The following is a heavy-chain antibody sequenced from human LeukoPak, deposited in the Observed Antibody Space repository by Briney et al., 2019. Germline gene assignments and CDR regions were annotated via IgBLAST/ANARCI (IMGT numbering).Heavy chain of an antibody. Sequence: PSGTLSLTCAVSGGSSSDWWSWVRQPPGKGLEWIAEISHSGITNYNPSLKSRVTISVDKSKNQLSLNLSSVTAADTAIYYCARNFDSWGQGTLVTVSS. CDR3: ARNFDS. J-gene: IGHJ4*02. CDR1: GGSSSDW. V-gene: IGHV4-4*02. CDR2: ISHSGIT.